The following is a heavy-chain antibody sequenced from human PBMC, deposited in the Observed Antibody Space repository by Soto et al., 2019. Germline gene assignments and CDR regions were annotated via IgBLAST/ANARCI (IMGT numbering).Heavy chain of an antibody. V-gene: IGHV3-23*01. CDR3: AKVTKRAAAGRYEYYKYGMDV. CDR2: ISGSGGSS. D-gene: IGHD6-13*01. Sequence: GGSLRLSCAASGFAFSTYAMTWVRQAPGKGLEWVSVISGSGGSSHYAASVKGRFTISRDNSKNTVYLQMNGLRAEDTALYFCAKVTKRAAAGRYEYYKYGMDVWGQGTTVTVSS. CDR1: GFAFSTYA. J-gene: IGHJ6*02.